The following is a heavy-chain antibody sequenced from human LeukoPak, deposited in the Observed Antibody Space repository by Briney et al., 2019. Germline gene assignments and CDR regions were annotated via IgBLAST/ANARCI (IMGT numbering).Heavy chain of an antibody. D-gene: IGHD4-11*01. V-gene: IGHV4-59*08. CDR2: IYYSGST. J-gene: IGHJ4*02. Sequence: SETLSLTCTVSGGSISSYYWSWIRQPPGKGLEWIGYIYYSGSTNYNPSLKSRVTISVDTSKNQFSLKLSSVTAADTAAYYCARRGSNYDGFDYWGQGTLATVSS. CDR1: GGSISSYY. CDR3: ARRGSNYDGFDY.